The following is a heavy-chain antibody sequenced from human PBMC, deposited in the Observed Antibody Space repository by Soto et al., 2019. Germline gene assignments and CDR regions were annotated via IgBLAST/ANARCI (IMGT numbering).Heavy chain of an antibody. CDR2: IKQDGSEK. V-gene: IGHV3-7*01. J-gene: IGHJ6*02. CDR3: ARLDSSGYYYATYYYYYYGMDV. CDR1: GFTFSSYW. D-gene: IGHD3-22*01. Sequence: GGSLRLSCAASGFTFSSYWMSWVRQAPGKGLEWVANIKQDGSEKYYVDSVKGRSTISRDNAKNSLYLQMNSLRAEDTAVYYCARLDSSGYYYATYYYYYYGMDVWGQGTTVTVSS.